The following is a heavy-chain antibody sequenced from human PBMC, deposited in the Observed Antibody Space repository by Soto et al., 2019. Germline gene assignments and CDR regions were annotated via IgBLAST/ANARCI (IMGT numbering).Heavy chain of an antibody. J-gene: IGHJ6*02. CDR1: GGSISGDYYH. CDR2: IHNSGSI. CDR3: AREDDGGDTLDV. D-gene: IGHD2-21*02. V-gene: IGHV4-30-4*08. Sequence: SETLSLTCTVSGGSISGDYYHWTWIRQSPEKGLEWIGYIHNSGSILYNTSLKSRLTISVDTSKNQFSLHLSSVTAADTVVYFCAREDDGGDTLDVWGQGTTVTVSS.